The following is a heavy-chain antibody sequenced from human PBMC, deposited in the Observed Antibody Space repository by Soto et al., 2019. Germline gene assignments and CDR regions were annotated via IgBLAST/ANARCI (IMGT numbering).Heavy chain of an antibody. CDR1: GGSISSYY. Sequence: QVQLQESGPGLVKPSETLSLTCTVSGGSISSYYWSWIRQPPGKGLEWIGYIYYSGSTNYNPSLKSRVTISVATSKNQFSLKLSSVTAADTAVYYCARDRSGGSCYLDYWGQGTLVTVSS. CDR2: IYYSGST. J-gene: IGHJ4*02. D-gene: IGHD2-15*01. CDR3: ARDRSGGSCYLDY. V-gene: IGHV4-59*01.